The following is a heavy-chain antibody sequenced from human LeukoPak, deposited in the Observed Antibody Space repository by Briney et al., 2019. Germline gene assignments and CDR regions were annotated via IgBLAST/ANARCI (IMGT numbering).Heavy chain of an antibody. V-gene: IGHV3-21*01. CDR1: GFTFSSAA. Sequence: GESLSLSCAASGFTFSSAAMTWVRQAPGKGLEWVSSISSSSSYIYYADSVKGRFTISRDNAKNSLYLQMNSLRAEDTAVYYCARLGYSYGYGAFDIWGQGTMVTVSS. J-gene: IGHJ3*02. CDR2: ISSSSSYI. D-gene: IGHD5-18*01. CDR3: ARLGYSYGYGAFDI.